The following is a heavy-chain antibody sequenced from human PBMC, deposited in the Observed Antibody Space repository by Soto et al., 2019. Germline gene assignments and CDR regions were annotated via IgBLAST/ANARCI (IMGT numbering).Heavy chain of an antibody. CDR1: GGSISSYY. CDR3: ARYAVAGNGGVRFDY. V-gene: IGHV4-59*01. J-gene: IGHJ4*02. CDR2: IYYSGST. Sequence: QVQLQESGPGLVKPSETLSLTCTVSGGSISSYYWSWIRQPPGKGLEWIGYIYYSGSTNYNPSLKSRVTISVDPSKNQFSLKLSSVTAADTAVYYCARYAVAGNGGVRFDYWGQGTLVTVSS. D-gene: IGHD6-19*01.